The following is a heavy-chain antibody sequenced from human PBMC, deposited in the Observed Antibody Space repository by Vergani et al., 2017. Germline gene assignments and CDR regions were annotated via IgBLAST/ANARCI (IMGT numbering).Heavy chain of an antibody. D-gene: IGHD5-12*01. Sequence: EVQLLESGGDLVQPGGSLRLSCAASGFTFNHYAMNWVRQAPGKGLEWVSGISGSGGSTYYVGSVKGRFTISRDSSKNTMYLQMNSLSAGDTAVYYCAKANTRSSGYDYLYFCHAMNVWGQGTTVTVSS. CDR3: AKANTRSSGYDYLYFCHAMNV. CDR1: GFTFNHYA. J-gene: IGHJ6*02. CDR2: ISGSGGST. V-gene: IGHV3-23*01.